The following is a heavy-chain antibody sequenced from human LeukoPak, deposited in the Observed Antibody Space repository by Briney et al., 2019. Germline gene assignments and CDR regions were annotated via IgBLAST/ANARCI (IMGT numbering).Heavy chain of an antibody. CDR2: IYYSGST. Sequence: KSSETLSLTCTVSGGSISSYYWSWIRQPPGKGLEWIGYIYYSGSTNYNPSLKSRVTISVDTSKNQFSLKVSSVTTADTAVYYCAREYSSSWYNSFDPWGQGTLVTVSS. J-gene: IGHJ5*02. D-gene: IGHD6-13*01. CDR1: GGSISSYY. CDR3: AREYSSSWYNSFDP. V-gene: IGHV4-59*01.